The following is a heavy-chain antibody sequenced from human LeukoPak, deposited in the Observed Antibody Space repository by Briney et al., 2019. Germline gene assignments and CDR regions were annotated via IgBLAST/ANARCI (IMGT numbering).Heavy chain of an antibody. CDR1: GYTFTSYY. J-gene: IGHJ4*02. V-gene: IGHV1-46*01. CDR3: ARGAGYFDY. Sequence: GASVKVSCKASGYTFTSYYMHWVRQAPGQGLEWMGIINPSGGSTSYAQKLQGRVTMTTDTSTSTAYMELRSLRSDDTAVYYCARGAGYFDYWGQGTLVTVSS. CDR2: INPSGGST.